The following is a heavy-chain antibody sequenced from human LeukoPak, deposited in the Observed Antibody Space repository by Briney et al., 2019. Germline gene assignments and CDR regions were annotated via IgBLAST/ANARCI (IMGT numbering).Heavy chain of an antibody. J-gene: IGHJ2*01. CDR3: AKDSSGYYRYFDL. V-gene: IGHV3-9*01. Sequence: PGGSLRLSCAASGFTFDDYAMHWVRQAPGKGLEWVSGISWNSGSIGYADSVKGRFTISRDNAKNSLYLQMNSLRAEDTALYYCAKDSSGYYRYFDLWGRGTLVTVSS. CDR1: GFTFDDYA. D-gene: IGHD3-22*01. CDR2: ISWNSGSI.